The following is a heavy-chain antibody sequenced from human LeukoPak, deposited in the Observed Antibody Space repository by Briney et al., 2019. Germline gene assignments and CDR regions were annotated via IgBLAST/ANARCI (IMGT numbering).Heavy chain of an antibody. V-gene: IGHV1-69*13. J-gene: IGHJ4*02. CDR3: ARMRMGAISDY. D-gene: IGHD1-26*01. Sequence: ASVKVSCKASGGTFSSYAISWVRQAPGQGLEWMGGIIAIFGTANYAQKFQGRVTITADESTSTAYMELSSLRSEDTAVYYCARMRMGAISDYWGQGTLVTVSS. CDR2: IIAIFGTA. CDR1: GGTFSSYA.